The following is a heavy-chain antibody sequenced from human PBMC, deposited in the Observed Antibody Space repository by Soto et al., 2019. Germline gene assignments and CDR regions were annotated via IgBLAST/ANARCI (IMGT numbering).Heavy chain of an antibody. CDR1: GFSFTTFG. CDR3: AAFASSVALSLGF. CDR2: IMVGSGHT. D-gene: IGHD2-21*01. J-gene: IGHJ4*02. Sequence: GASVKVSCKASGFSFTTFGLHWVRQARGQGLEWIGWIMVGSGHTNYAQKFQDRLTITRDRDTSTTTTSMELSSLTSEDTAVYYCAAFASSVALSLGFWGQGILVTVSS. V-gene: IGHV1-58*01.